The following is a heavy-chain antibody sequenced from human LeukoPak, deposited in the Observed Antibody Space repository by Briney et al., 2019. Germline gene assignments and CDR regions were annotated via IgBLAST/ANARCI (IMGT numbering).Heavy chain of an antibody. V-gene: IGHV1-24*01. D-gene: IGHD1-26*01. J-gene: IGHJ6*02. Sequence: ASVKVSCKVSGYTLTELSMHWVRQAPGKGLEWMGGFDPEDGGTICAQKFQGRVTMTEDTSTDTAYMELSSLRSEDTAVYYCATRPLGATGYYYYYGMDVWGQGATVTVSS. CDR2: FDPEDGGT. CDR1: GYTLTELS. CDR3: ATRPLGATGYYYYYGMDV.